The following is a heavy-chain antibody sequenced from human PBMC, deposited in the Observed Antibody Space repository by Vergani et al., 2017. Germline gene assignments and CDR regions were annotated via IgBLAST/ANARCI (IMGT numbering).Heavy chain of an antibody. D-gene: IGHD1-1*01. CDR3: ARGFPETTRLEGFDV. CDR1: GYIFTGYY. V-gene: IGHV1-46*01. J-gene: IGHJ6*02. CDR2: INPSRGST. Sequence: QVQQVQSGAEVKKPGASVKVSCKTSGYIFTGYYIHWVRQAPGQGLEWMGIINPSRGSTNYAQQFQGRVTMTRDTSTSTVYMELSSLRSEDTAVYYCARGFPETTRLEGFDVWGQGTTVIVSS.